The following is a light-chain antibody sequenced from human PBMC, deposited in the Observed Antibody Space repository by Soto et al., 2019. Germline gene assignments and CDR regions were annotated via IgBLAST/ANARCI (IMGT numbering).Light chain of an antibody. CDR2: SAS. J-gene: IGKJ1*01. CDR3: QQYGNSPQT. V-gene: IGKV3-20*01. Sequence: EIVLMQSSGTLSLSPGERATLSHWASQSLSNNIYLAWYQQKPGQDPRLLIYSASSRATGIPNRFSGSGSGTDFTLTISRLEPEDFAVYYFQQYGNSPQTFGQGTKVDIK. CDR1: QSLSNNIY.